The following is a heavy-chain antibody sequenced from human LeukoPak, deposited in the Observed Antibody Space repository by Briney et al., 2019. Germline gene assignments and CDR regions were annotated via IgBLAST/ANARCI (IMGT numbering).Heavy chain of an antibody. J-gene: IGHJ2*01. CDR1: GGSISSYY. CDR3: AGYIVVVPAAMDWYFDL. Sequence: PSETLSLTCTVSGGSISSYYWSWIRQPAGKGLEWIGRIYTSGSTNYNPSLKSRVTMSVDTSKNQFSLKLSSVTAADTAVYYCAGYIVVVPAAMDWYFDLWGRGTLVTVSS. D-gene: IGHD2-2*01. V-gene: IGHV4-4*07. CDR2: IYTSGST.